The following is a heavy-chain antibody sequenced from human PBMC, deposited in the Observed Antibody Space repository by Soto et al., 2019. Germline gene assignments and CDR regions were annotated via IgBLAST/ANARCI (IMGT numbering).Heavy chain of an antibody. CDR2: IWYDRSNK. J-gene: IGHJ4*02. D-gene: IGHD4-17*01. CDR1: GFTFSSYS. CDR3: ARDLNYGGNLRLAN. Sequence: PGGSLRLSCAASGFTFSSYSMNWVRQAPGKGLEWVAVIWYDRSNKYYADSVKGRFTISRDNSKNTLYLQMNSLRAEDTAVYYCARDLNYGGNLRLANWGQGTLVTVSS. V-gene: IGHV3-33*08.